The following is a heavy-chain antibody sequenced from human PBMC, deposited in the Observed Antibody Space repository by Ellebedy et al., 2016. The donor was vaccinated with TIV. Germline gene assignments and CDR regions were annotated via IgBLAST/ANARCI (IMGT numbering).Heavy chain of an antibody. Sequence: PGGSLRLSCEASGYSFTNYWIAWVRQMPGKGLECMGIIYPGDSDTTYSPPFQGQVTISADKSLFTASLQWDSRKASDTAIYYCARLRGGDRWSRLFDIWGQGTLVTVSS. CDR3: ARLRGGDRWSRLFDI. D-gene: IGHD4-23*01. V-gene: IGHV5-51*01. CDR2: IYPGDSDT. CDR1: GYSFTNYW. J-gene: IGHJ4*02.